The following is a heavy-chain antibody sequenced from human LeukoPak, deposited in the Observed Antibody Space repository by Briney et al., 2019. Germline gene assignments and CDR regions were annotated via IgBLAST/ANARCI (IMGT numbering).Heavy chain of an antibody. D-gene: IGHD1-26*01. Sequence: ASVKVSCKASGYTFTSYGISWVRQAPGQGLEWMGWISAYNGNTNYAQKLQGRVTMTTDTSTSTAYMELRSLRSDDTAVYYCASRLSGSYYVDGAFDIWGQGTMVTVSS. J-gene: IGHJ3*02. CDR1: GYTFTSYG. V-gene: IGHV1-18*01. CDR2: ISAYNGNT. CDR3: ASRLSGSYYVDGAFDI.